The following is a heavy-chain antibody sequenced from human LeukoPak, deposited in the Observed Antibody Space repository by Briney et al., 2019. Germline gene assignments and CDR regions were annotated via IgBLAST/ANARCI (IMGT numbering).Heavy chain of an antibody. CDR2: INAGNGNT. V-gene: IGHV1-3*01. CDR3: ARVMRRVRWLVGSHYYGMDV. Sequence: ASVKVSCKASGGTFSSYAMHWVRQAPGQRLEWMGWINAGNGNTKYSQKFQGGVTITRDTSASTAYMELSSLRSEDTAVYYCARVMRRVRWLVGSHYYGMDVWGQGTTVTVSS. CDR1: GGTFSSYA. D-gene: IGHD3-10*01. J-gene: IGHJ6*02.